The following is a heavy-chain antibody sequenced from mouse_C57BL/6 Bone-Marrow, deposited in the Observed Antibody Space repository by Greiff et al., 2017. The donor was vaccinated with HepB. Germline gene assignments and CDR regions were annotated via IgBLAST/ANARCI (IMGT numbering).Heavy chain of an antibody. J-gene: IGHJ4*01. V-gene: IGHV1-7*01. CDR2: INPSIGYT. CDR3: ARDYGSSALDAMDY. Sequence: VKLLESGAELAKPGASVKLSCKASGYTFTSYWMHWVKQRPGQGLERIGYINPSIGYTKYNQKFKDKATLTADKSSSTAYMQRSSLTYEDSAVYYGARDYGSSALDAMDYGGQGTSVTVSS. D-gene: IGHD1-1*01. CDR1: GYTFTSYW.